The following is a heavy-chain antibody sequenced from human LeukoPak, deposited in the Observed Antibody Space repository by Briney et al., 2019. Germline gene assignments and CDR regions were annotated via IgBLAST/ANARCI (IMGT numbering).Heavy chain of an antibody. CDR1: GGSISSGVYY. Sequence: PSETLSLTCTVSGGSISSGVYYWSWIRQHPGKGLEWIGYIYYSGSTYYNPSLKSRVTISVDTSKNQFSLKLSSVTAADTAVYYCAKTVGYDSSGYYNNWFDPWGQGTLVTVSS. CDR3: AKTVGYDSSGYYNNWFDP. CDR2: IYYSGST. D-gene: IGHD3-22*01. J-gene: IGHJ5*02. V-gene: IGHV4-31*03.